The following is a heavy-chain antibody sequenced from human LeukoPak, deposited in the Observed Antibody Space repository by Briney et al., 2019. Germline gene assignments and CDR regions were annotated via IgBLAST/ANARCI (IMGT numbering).Heavy chain of an antibody. Sequence: PGGSLRLSCAASRFTFSNAWMNWVRQAPGKGLEWVGRIKSKADGETTDYAAPVKGRFTISRDDSNNMVYLQMNSLKIEDTAVYYCAIDEPNYAPYDFDYWGRGTLVTVSS. J-gene: IGHJ4*02. V-gene: IGHV3-15*01. CDR2: IKSKADGETT. CDR3: AIDEPNYAPYDFDY. CDR1: RFTFSNAW. D-gene: IGHD4/OR15-4a*01.